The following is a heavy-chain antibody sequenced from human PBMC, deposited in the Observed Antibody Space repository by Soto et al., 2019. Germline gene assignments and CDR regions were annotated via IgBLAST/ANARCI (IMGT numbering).Heavy chain of an antibody. CDR2: IIPIFGTV. J-gene: IGHJ2*01. D-gene: IGHD3-16*01. CDR1: GDTFNSYA. V-gene: IGHV1-69*01. Sequence: QVQLVQSGAEVTKPGSSVKVSCKSSGDTFNSYAFSWVRQAPGQGLEWMGAIIPIFGTVNYEQRFQGRVTITADESTSTVYMDLNGLTSEDTAVYYCERVNGGYAYWYFARWGRGTLVTVSS. CDR3: ERVNGGYAYWYFAR.